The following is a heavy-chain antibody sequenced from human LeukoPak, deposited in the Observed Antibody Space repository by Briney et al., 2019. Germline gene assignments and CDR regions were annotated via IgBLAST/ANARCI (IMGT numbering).Heavy chain of an antibody. CDR1: EFTFSDYY. V-gene: IGHV3-11*04. CDR2: ISSSGSPI. Sequence: PGGSLRLSCATSEFTFSDYYMSWIRQAPGKGLEWVSYISSSGSPIYYADSVKGRFTISRDNAKNSLFLQMNSPRAEDTAVYYCARGSFLITFGGFIGWGQGTLVTVSS. D-gene: IGHD3-16*02. CDR3: ARGSFLITFGGFIG. J-gene: IGHJ4*02.